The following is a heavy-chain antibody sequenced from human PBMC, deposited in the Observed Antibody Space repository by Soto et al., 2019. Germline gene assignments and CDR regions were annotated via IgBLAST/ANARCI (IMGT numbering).Heavy chain of an antibody. D-gene: IGHD1-1*01. Sequence: SETLSLTCAVSGGSISSSDWWSWVRRPPGKGLEWIGEIYHNGDANYNPSLKSRVTISVDKSKNQFSLNLNSVTAADTAVYYCAIGGLVNGTGLGYFHPWGQGTLVTVSS. J-gene: IGHJ1*01. V-gene: IGHV4-4*02. CDR1: GGSISSSDW. CDR2: IYHNGDA. CDR3: AIGGLVNGTGLGYFHP.